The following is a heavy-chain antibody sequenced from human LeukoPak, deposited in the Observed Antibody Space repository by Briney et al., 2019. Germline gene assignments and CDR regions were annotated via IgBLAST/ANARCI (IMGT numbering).Heavy chain of an antibody. CDR3: ARTSVLRYFDWDPHFDY. CDR2: IYSGGST. CDR1: GFTVSSNY. D-gene: IGHD3-9*01. J-gene: IGHJ4*02. Sequence: GGSLRLSCAASGFTVSSNYMSWVRQAPGKGLEWVSVIYSGGSTYYADSVKGRFTISRHNSKNTLYLQMNSLRAEDTAVYYCARTSVLRYFDWDPHFDYWGQGTLVTVSS. V-gene: IGHV3-53*04.